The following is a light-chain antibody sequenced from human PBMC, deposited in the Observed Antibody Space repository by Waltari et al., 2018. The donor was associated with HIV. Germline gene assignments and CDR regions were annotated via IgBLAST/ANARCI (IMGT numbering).Light chain of an antibody. CDR2: DVS. V-gene: IGLV2-11*01. Sequence: QSALTQPRSVSGSPGQSVTISCTGTSSDVGVYNFVSWYQPHPGKAPQLMIYDVSKRPSGVPDRFSGSKSGNTASLTISGLQAEDEADYYCCSYAGSYPVVFGGGTKLTVL. J-gene: IGLJ2*01. CDR1: SSDVGVYNF. CDR3: CSYAGSYPVV.